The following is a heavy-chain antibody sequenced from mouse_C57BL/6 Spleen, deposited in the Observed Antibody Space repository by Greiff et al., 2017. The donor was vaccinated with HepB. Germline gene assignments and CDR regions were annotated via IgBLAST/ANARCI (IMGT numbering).Heavy chain of an antibody. CDR1: GFTFSSYG. J-gene: IGHJ3*01. CDR3: ASYDYDEAWFAY. V-gene: IGHV5-6*01. D-gene: IGHD2-4*01. CDR2: ISSGGSYT. Sequence: EVQLVESGGDLVKPGGSLKLSCAASGFTFSSYGMSWVRQTPDKRLEWVATISSGGSYTYYPDSVKGQFTISRDNAKNTLYLQMSSLKSEDTAMYYCASYDYDEAWFAYWGQGTLVTVSA.